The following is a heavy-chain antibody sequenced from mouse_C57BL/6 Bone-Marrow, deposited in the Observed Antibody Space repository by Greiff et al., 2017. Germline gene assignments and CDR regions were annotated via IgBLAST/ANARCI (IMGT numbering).Heavy chain of an antibody. J-gene: IGHJ2*01. Sequence: EVQVVESGGGLVQSGRSLRLSCATSGFTFSDFYMEWVRQAPGKGLEWIAASRNKANDYTSEYSASVKGRFIVSRDTSQSILYLQMNALRAEDTAIYYYARDAEGEGWGSFDYWGQGTTLTVSS. D-gene: IGHD3-3*01. V-gene: IGHV7-1*01. CDR1: GFTFSDFY. CDR2: SRNKANDYTS. CDR3: ARDAEGEGWGSFDY.